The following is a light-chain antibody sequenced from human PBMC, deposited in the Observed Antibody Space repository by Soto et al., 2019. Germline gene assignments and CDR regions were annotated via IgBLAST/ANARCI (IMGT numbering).Light chain of an antibody. CDR2: EVT. CDR1: SSDVGRYNV. Sequence: QSALTQPASVSGSPGQSITISCTGTSSDVGRYNVVSWYQQHPGKVPKLIIYEVTKRPSGVSNRFSGSKSGNTASLTVSGLQAEDEDDYYCCSYAASGSLIFGGGTKLTVL. J-gene: IGLJ2*01. CDR3: CSYAASGSLI. V-gene: IGLV2-23*02.